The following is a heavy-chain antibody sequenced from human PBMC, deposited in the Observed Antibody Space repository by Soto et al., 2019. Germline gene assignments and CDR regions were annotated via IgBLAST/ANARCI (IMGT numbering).Heavy chain of an antibody. J-gene: IGHJ6*02. V-gene: IGHV4-31*03. CDR3: ARDVGRPRYYGMDV. CDR2: IYYSGST. CDR1: GGSISSGGYY. D-gene: IGHD3-10*01. Sequence: SETLSLTCTVSGGSISSGGYYWSWIRQHPGKGLEWIGYIYYSGSTYYNPSLKSRVTISVDTSKNQFSLKLSSVTAADTAVYYCARDVGRPRYYGMDVWGRGTTVTVSS.